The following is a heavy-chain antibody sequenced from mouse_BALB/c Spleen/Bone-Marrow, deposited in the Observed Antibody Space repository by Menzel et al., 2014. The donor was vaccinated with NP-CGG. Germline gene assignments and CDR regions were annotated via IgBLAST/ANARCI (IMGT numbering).Heavy chain of an antibody. CDR3: ARRGSYGAMDY. J-gene: IGHJ4*01. V-gene: IGHV1S81*02. CDR2: INPSNGRS. CDR1: GYTFTSHW. D-gene: IGHD1-1*02. Sequence: QVQLQQSGAELVKPGASVKLSCKASGYTFTSHWMHWVKQRPGQGLEWIGEINPSNGRSNYNEKFKSKATLTVDKSSSTAYMQLSSLTSEDSAVYYCARRGSYGAMDYWGQGTSVTVSS.